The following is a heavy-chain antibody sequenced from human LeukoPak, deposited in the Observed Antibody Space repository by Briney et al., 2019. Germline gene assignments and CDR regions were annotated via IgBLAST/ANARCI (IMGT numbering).Heavy chain of an antibody. CDR1: GFTFSSYW. J-gene: IGHJ6*02. V-gene: IGHV3-7*01. D-gene: IGHD3-9*01. CDR2: IKQDGSEK. CDR3: ARVNILTGFDYYGMDV. Sequence: GGSLRLSCAASGFTFSSYWMSWVRQAPGKGLEWVANIKQDGSEKYYVDSVKGRFTISRDNAKNSLYLQMNSLRAEDTAVYYCARVNILTGFDYYGMDVWGQGTTVTVSS.